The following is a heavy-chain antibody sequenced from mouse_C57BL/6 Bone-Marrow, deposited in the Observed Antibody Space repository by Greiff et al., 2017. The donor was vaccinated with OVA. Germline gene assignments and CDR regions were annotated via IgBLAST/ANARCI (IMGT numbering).Heavy chain of an antibody. CDR3: ARGWLPTYFDY. CDR2: ISSGSSTI. J-gene: IGHJ2*01. V-gene: IGHV5-17*01. CDR1: GFTFSDYG. D-gene: IGHD2-3*01. Sequence: EVMLVESGGGLVKPGGSLKLSCAASGFTFSDYGMHWVRQAPEKGLEWVAYISSGSSTIYYADTVKGRFTISRDNAKNALFLQMTSLRSEDTAMYYCARGWLPTYFDYWGQGTTLTVSS.